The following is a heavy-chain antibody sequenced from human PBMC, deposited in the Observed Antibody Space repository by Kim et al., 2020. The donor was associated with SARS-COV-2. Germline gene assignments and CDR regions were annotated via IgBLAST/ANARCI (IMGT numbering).Heavy chain of an antibody. J-gene: IGHJ4*02. Sequence: TYSPSVKGQVTIEGDKSSNTAYLEWSGLKASDTAVYYCGRRLGGTYFDAWGQGTLVTVSS. D-gene: IGHD3-16*01. CDR3: GRRLGGTYFDA. V-gene: IGHV5-51*01.